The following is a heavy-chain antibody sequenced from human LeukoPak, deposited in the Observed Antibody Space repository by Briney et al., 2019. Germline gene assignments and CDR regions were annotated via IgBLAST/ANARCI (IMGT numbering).Heavy chain of an antibody. CDR3: ARYCSSTSCYLYYGMDV. Sequence: SETLSLTCTVSGGSISSGGYYWSWIRQHPGMGLEWIGYIYYSGSTYYNPSLKSRVTISVDTSKNQFSLKLSSVTAADTAVYYCARYCSSTSCYLYYGMDVWGQGTTVTVSS. V-gene: IGHV4-31*03. CDR2: IYYSGST. J-gene: IGHJ6*02. CDR1: GGSISSGGYY. D-gene: IGHD2-2*01.